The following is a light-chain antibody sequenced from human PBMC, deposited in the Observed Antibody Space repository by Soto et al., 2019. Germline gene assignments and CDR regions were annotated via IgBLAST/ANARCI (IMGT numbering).Light chain of an antibody. V-gene: IGLV1-47*01. CDR2: RNN. CDR1: SSNIGSNY. Sequence: QAVVTQPPSASGTPGQRVTISCSGSSSNIGSNYVYWYQQIPGTAPKLLIYRNNQRPSGVPDRSSGSKSGTSASLAISGLRSEDEAHYYCAAWDDSLSGVVFGGGTKLT. CDR3: AAWDDSLSGVV. J-gene: IGLJ2*01.